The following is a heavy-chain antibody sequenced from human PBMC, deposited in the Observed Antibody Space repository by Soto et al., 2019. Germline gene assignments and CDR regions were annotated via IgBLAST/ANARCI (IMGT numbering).Heavy chain of an antibody. CDR1: GYTFTSYD. D-gene: IGHD3-10*01. CDR3: VKALSARHNSGKAFEM. J-gene: IGHJ3*02. CDR2: INTYNGNT. V-gene: IGHV1-18*01. Sequence: ASVKVSCKASGYTFTSYDINWVRQAPGQGLEWMGWINTYNGNTNYAQKFQGRVTMTTEKPTGTGYMEPRSLTSDDTAVYYCVKALSARHNSGKAFEMWGQGTMVTVSS.